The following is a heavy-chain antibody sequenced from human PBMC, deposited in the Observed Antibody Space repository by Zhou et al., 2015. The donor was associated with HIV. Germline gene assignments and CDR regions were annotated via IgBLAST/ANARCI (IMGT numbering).Heavy chain of an antibody. J-gene: IGHJ4*02. CDR1: GFTFDDYA. CDR2: ISASGGNT. D-gene: IGHD7-27*01. V-gene: IGHV3-9*01. CDR3: ARGLIGASVGHDY. Sequence: EVQLVESGGGLVQPGRSLRLSCAASGFTFDDYAMHWVRQAPGKGLEWVSSISASGGNTYFADSVKGRFSISRDNSMSTLYLQMNSLRGEDTAIYYCARGLIGASVGHDYWGQGTLVTVSS.